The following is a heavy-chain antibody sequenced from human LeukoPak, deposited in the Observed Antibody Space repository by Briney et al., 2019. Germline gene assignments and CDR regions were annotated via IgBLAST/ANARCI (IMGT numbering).Heavy chain of an antibody. Sequence: SQTPSLTCAISGDSVSTDTAAWHWIRQSPSGGLEWLGWTYYRSKWYKEYAVSVKSRITNKPDTSKNKFSLQLNSVTPEDTAVYYCARDRLWAFDSWGQGTLVTVSS. CDR2: TYYRSKWYK. D-gene: IGHD6-6*01. V-gene: IGHV6-1*01. CDR3: ARDRLWAFDS. J-gene: IGHJ4*02. CDR1: GDSVSTDTAA.